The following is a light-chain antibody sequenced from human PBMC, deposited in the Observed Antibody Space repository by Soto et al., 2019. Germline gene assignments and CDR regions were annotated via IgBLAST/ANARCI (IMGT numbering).Light chain of an antibody. J-gene: IGLJ2*01. CDR2: RNN. CDR1: SSNIGSNY. V-gene: IGLV1-47*01. CDR3: AAWDDSLNVV. Sequence: QPVLTQPPSASGTPGQRVTISCSGSSSNIGSNYVYWYQQLPGTAPKLLISRNNQRPSGVPDRFSGSKSGTSASLAISGLRSEDEADYYCAAWDDSLNVVFGGGTKVTVL.